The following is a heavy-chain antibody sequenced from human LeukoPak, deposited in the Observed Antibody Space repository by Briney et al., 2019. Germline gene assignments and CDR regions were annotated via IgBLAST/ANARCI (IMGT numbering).Heavy chain of an antibody. D-gene: IGHD3-22*01. Sequence: GGSLRLSCAASGFTFSSYAMHWVRQAPGKGLEWVAVISYDGSNKYYADSVKGRFTISRDNSKNTLYLQMNSLRAEDTAVYYCARFSQFYDNSAHYLDSWGQGILVTVSS. CDR3: ARFSQFYDNSAHYLDS. CDR2: ISYDGSNK. CDR1: GFTFSSYA. J-gene: IGHJ4*02. V-gene: IGHV3-30-3*01.